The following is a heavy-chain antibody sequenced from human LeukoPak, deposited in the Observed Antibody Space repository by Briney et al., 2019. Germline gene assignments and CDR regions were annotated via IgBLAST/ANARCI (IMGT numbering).Heavy chain of an antibody. CDR1: GYTFTGYY. D-gene: IGHD3-10*01. J-gene: IGHJ5*02. CDR3: ARGNYYGSGRLSNWFDP. CDR2: INPNSGGT. V-gene: IGHV1-2*02. Sequence: GASVKVSCKASGYTFTGYYMHWVRQAPGQGLEWMGWINPNSGGTNYAQKFQGRVTMTRDTSISTDYMELSRLRSDDTAVYYCARGNYYGSGRLSNWFDPWGQGTLVTVSS.